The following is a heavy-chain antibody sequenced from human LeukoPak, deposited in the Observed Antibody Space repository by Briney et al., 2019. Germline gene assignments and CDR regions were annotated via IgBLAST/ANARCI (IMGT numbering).Heavy chain of an antibody. CDR1: GFTFSDYW. V-gene: IGHV3-74*01. Sequence: PGGSLRLSCAASGFTFSDYWMHWVRQAPGEGLVWVSTINTDTRGTYYADSVKGRFTISRDNAKNTVYLQMSSLRAEDTAVYFCAAGGRSGYWGQGTLVTVSS. CDR2: INTDTRGT. CDR3: AAGGRSGY. J-gene: IGHJ4*02. D-gene: IGHD2-15*01.